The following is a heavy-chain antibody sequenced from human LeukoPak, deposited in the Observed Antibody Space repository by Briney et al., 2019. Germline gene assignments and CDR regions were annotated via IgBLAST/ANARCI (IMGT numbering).Heavy chain of an antibody. V-gene: IGHV3-33*08. CDR2: VWYDGSNK. CDR3: ARTYRRGWYYFDY. D-gene: IGHD6-19*01. Sequence: GGSLRLSCSASGFTFSDHAMHWVRQAPGKGLEWVAVVWYDGSNKYYADSVKGRFTISRDNAKSTVYLQMHSLRAEDTAVYYCARTYRRGWYYFDYWGQGTLVTVSS. CDR1: GFTFSDHA. J-gene: IGHJ4*02.